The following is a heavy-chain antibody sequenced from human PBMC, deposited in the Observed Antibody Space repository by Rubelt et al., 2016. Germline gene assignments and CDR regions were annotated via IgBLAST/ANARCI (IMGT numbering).Heavy chain of an antibody. CDR2: IYYSGST. V-gene: IGHV4-38-2*02. J-gene: IGHJ5*02. Sequence: QVQLQESGPGLVKPSETLSLTCTVSGYSISSGYYWGWIRQPPGKGLEWIGSIYYSGSTYYNPSLKCRVTRSVDTSKNQFSRKLSSVTAADTAVYYCARVGGTMVRGVGNWFDPWGQGTLVTVSS. CDR1: GYSISSGYY. CDR3: ARVGGTMVRGVGNWFDP. D-gene: IGHD3-10*01.